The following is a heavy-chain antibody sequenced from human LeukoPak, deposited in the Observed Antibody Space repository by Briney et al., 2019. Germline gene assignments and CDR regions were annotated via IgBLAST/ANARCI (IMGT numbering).Heavy chain of an antibody. CDR3: ARHKSDTLRAGLDY. CDR1: GGSIGSSSYY. CDR2: IYYSAST. D-gene: IGHD2-21*02. J-gene: IGHJ4*02. V-gene: IGHV4-39*01. Sequence: SETLSLTWPVAGGSIGSSSYYWGWLRQPPGKGLEWFGSIYYSASTYYNPSLKSRVTISVDTSKNQFSLKLSSVSAADTGVYYCARHKSDTLRAGLDYWGQGTLVTVSS.